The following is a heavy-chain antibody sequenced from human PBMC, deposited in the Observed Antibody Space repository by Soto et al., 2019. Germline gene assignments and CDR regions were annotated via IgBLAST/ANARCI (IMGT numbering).Heavy chain of an antibody. Sequence: EVQLVESGGDLIQPGGSLRISCATSGFVVNRNYMHWVRQAPGKGLEWVSVMYSDGKTYYGESVKGRFTMSRDNTKNTVFLYMKSLRGEDTAVYYWGRIPYCGTECNSGYLYFWGPGSLVTVSS. CDR3: GRIPYCGTECNSGYLYF. V-gene: IGHV3-53*01. CDR2: MYSDGKT. CDR1: GFVVNRNY. D-gene: IGHD2-21*01. J-gene: IGHJ4*03.